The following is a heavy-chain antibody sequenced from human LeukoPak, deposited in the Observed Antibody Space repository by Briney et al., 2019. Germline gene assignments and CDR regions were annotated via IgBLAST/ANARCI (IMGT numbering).Heavy chain of an antibody. Sequence: PSETLSFTCTVSGGSISSSSYYWGWIRQPPGKGLEWIGSIYYSGSTYYNPSLKSRVTISVDTSKNQFSLKLSSVTAADTAVYYCARLYYYDSSGIPDAFGIWGQGTMVTVSS. V-gene: IGHV4-39*01. J-gene: IGHJ3*02. CDR2: IYYSGST. CDR3: ARLYYYDSSGIPDAFGI. CDR1: GGSISSSSYY. D-gene: IGHD3-22*01.